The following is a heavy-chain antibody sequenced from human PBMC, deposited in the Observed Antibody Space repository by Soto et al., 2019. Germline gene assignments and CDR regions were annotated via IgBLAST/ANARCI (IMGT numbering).Heavy chain of an antibody. CDR2: ISGTGRST. CDR1: GFTFSDCA. J-gene: IGHJ4*02. D-gene: IGHD6-19*01. CDR3: AKGKTSGWYFFDY. Sequence: PGGSLRLSCEASGFTFSDCAMNWVRQAPGKGLEWVSGISGTGRSTFYADSVEGRFTISRDNSKNIVYLQMNSLSAEDTAVYYCAKGKTSGWYFFDYWGQGTLVTVSS. V-gene: IGHV3-23*01.